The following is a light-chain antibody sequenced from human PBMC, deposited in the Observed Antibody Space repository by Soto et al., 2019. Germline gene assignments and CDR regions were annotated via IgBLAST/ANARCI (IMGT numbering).Light chain of an antibody. J-gene: IGLJ3*02. V-gene: IGLV2-11*01. CDR1: SSDVGGYNY. CDR2: DVS. Sequence: QSALTQPRSVSGSPRQSVTISCTGTSSDVGGYNYVSWYQQHPGKVPKVIIYDVSRRPSGVPDRFSGSKSGNTASLTISGLQAEDEADYYCCSYEGSYTFWVFGGGTKLTVL. CDR3: CSYEGSYTFWV.